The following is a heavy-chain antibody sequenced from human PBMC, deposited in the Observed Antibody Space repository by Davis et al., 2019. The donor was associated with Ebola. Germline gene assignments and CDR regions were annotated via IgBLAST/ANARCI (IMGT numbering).Heavy chain of an antibody. Sequence: GGSLRLSCAASGFTFSSYAMHWVRQAPGKGLEYVSAISSNGGSTYYANSVKGRFTISRDNSKNTLYLQMNSLRAEDTAVYYCARVDIVAKYYYYGMDVWGQGTTVTVSS. J-gene: IGHJ6*02. CDR2: ISSNGGST. CDR1: GFTFSSYA. V-gene: IGHV3-64*01. CDR3: ARVDIVAKYYYYGMDV. D-gene: IGHD5-12*01.